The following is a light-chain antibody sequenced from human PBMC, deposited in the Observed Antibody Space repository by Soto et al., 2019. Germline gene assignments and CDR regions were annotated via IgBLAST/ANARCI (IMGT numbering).Light chain of an antibody. CDR1: QSISSW. J-gene: IGKJ1*01. CDR3: QQYNSYST. CDR2: DAS. V-gene: IGKV1-5*01. Sequence: IQMTQSPSTRSASVGDRVTITCRASQSISSWLAWYQQKPGKAPKLLIYDASSLESGVPSRFSGSGSGTEFTLTTSSLQPDDFATYYCQQYNSYSTFGQGTKADI.